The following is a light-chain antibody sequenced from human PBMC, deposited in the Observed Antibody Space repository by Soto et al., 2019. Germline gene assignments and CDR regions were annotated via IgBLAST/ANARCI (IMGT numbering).Light chain of an antibody. V-gene: IGKV1-39*01. CDR3: QQSYNFPPIT. Sequence: DIQMTQSPSSLSVSVGDRVTITCRAGQNIFSSLNWYQHKPGKAPKLLIYAASSLQTGVPSRFSGSGSGTDFTLTISALQPEDFATYYCQQSYNFPPITFGQGTRLEI. J-gene: IGKJ5*01. CDR2: AAS. CDR1: QNIFSS.